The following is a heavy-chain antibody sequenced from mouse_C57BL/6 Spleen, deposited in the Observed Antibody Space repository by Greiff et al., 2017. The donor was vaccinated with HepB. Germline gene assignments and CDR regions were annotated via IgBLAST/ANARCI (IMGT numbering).Heavy chain of an antibody. CDR3: ARGDYGSSHWYFDV. J-gene: IGHJ1*03. CDR2: IYPGDGDT. Sequence: VKLVESGPELVKPGASVKISCKASGYAFSSSWMNWVKQRPGKGLEWIGRIYPGDGDTNYNGKFKGKATLTADKSSSTAYMQLSSLTSEDSAVYFCARGDYGSSHWYFDVWGTGTTVTVSS. D-gene: IGHD1-1*01. CDR1: GYAFSSSW. V-gene: IGHV1-82*01.